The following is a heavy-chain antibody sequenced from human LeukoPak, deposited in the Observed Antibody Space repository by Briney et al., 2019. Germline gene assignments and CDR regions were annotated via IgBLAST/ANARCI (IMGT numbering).Heavy chain of an antibody. Sequence: GGSLRLSCAASGFTFSSYGIHWVRQAPGKGLEWVSFIRHDGSDKYYADSVKGRFTISRDNSKNTLYLQMNGLRAEDTAVYYCARDYADYVGYFFFDYWGQGTLVTVSS. J-gene: IGHJ4*02. D-gene: IGHD4-17*01. CDR3: ARDYADYVGYFFFDY. CDR2: IRHDGSDK. CDR1: GFTFSSYG. V-gene: IGHV3-30*02.